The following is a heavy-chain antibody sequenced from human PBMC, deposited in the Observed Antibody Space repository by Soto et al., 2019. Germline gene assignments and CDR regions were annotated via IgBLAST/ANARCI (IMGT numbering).Heavy chain of an antibody. CDR3: ASCYYGDRVFDY. CDR2: IYYSGST. J-gene: IGHJ4*02. D-gene: IGHD4-17*01. Sequence: SGTLSLTCTVSGGSISSCGYYWSWIRQHPGKGLEWIGYIYYSGSTYYNPSLKSRVTISVDTSKNQFSLKLSSVTAADTAVYYCASCYYGDRVFDYSGQGTLVTVSS. CDR1: GGSISSCGYY. V-gene: IGHV4-31*03.